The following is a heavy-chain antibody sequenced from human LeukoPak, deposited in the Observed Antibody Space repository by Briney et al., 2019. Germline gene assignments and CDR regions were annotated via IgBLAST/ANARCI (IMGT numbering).Heavy chain of an antibody. Sequence: GGSLRLSCAASGFTFSSYGMSWVRQAPGKGLEWVSAISGSGGSTYYADSVKGRFTISRDNSKNTLYLQMNSLRAEDTALYYCARGVGLYYYYYYMDVWGKGTTVTVSS. J-gene: IGHJ6*03. CDR3: ARGVGLYYYYYYMDV. V-gene: IGHV3-23*01. CDR1: GFTFSSYG. D-gene: IGHD2-15*01. CDR2: ISGSGGST.